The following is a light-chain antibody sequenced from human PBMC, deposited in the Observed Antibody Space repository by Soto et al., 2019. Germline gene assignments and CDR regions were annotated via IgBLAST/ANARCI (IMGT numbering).Light chain of an antibody. V-gene: IGKV3-15*01. J-gene: IGKJ4*01. Sequence: EIIMTQSPATLSVSPGERATLSCRASQSVSNNLAWYQQKPGQPPRLLISGASTRATGIPARFSGSGSGTEFTLTISSLQSEDFAVYYCQQYNDWPPLTFGGGTKVEIK. CDR2: GAS. CDR3: QQYNDWPPLT. CDR1: QSVSNN.